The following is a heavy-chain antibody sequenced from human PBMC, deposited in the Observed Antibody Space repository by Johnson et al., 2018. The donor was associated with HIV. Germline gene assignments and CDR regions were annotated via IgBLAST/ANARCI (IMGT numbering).Heavy chain of an antibody. J-gene: IGHJ3*02. CDR1: GFTFDDYG. D-gene: IGHD6-13*01. Sequence: VQLVESGGGVVRPGGSLRLSCAASGFTFDDYGMSWVRQAPGKGLEWVSGINWNGGSTDYADSVKGRFTISRDNPMNSLYLQMHILRAEDTALYYCARDPRSWYDDAFDSWGQGTMVTVSS. V-gene: IGHV3-20*04. CDR3: ARDPRSWYDDAFDS. CDR2: INWNGGST.